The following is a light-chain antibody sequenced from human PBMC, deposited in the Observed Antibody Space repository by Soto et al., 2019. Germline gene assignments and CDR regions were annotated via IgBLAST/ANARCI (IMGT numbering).Light chain of an antibody. CDR3: LQATHFPPWA. V-gene: IGKV2-24*01. J-gene: IGKJ1*01. CDR2: KVF. Sequence: DIVLTQTPLTLSVTLGQPASISCRSSQSLVRSDGNTYLSWLHQRPGQPPRVLIYKVFNRFSWVPDRFTGSGAGTDFTLHISRVEAEDVGVYYCLQATHFPPWALGQGTKVEIK. CDR1: QSLVRSDGNTY.